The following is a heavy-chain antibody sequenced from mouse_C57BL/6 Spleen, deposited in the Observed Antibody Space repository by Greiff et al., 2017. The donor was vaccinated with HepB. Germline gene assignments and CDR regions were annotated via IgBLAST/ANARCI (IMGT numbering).Heavy chain of an antibody. J-gene: IGHJ3*01. V-gene: IGHV5-6*01. CDR1: GFTFSSYG. Sequence: EVHLVESGGDLVKPGGSLKLSCAASGFTFSSYGMSWVRQTPDKRLEWVATISSGGSYTYYPDSVKGRFTISRDNAKNTLYLQMSSLKSEETAMYYCARPGGNWFAYWGQGTLVTVSA. CDR3: ARPGGNWFAY. CDR2: ISSGGSYT. D-gene: IGHD2-1*01.